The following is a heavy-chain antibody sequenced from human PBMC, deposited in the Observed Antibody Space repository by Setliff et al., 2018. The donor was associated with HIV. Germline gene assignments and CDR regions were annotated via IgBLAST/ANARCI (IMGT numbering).Heavy chain of an antibody. J-gene: IGHJ3*01. D-gene: IGHD3-3*02. CDR3: VRHISPVDAFDV. V-gene: IGHV4-38-2*02. CDR2: ISLSGST. CDR1: GYSLSSASY. Sequence: PSETLSLTCSVSGYSLSSASYWGWIRQSPEKGLEWIGSISLSGSTYYNPSLQSRVTISIDMSKNHFSLNLKSVTAADTAVYYCVRHISPVDAFDVWGQGTMVTVSS.